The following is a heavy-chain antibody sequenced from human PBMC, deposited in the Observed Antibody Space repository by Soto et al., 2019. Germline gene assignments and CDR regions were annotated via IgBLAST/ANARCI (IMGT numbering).Heavy chain of an antibody. J-gene: IGHJ4*02. D-gene: IGHD6-13*01. Sequence: PSETLSLTCTVSGVSVSNGSYYWSWIRQPPGKGLEWIGYIYYSGSTNYNPSLKSRVTISVDTSKNQFSLKLSSVTATDTAIYYCAREQQLGHVKSFDYWGQGTLVTAPQ. V-gene: IGHV4-61*01. CDR1: GVSVSNGSYY. CDR2: IYYSGST. CDR3: AREQQLGHVKSFDY.